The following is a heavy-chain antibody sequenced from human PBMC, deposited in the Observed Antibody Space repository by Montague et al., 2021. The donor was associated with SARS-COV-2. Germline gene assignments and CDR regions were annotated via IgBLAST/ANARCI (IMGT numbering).Heavy chain of an antibody. V-gene: IGHV3-66*01. J-gene: IGHJ4*02. D-gene: IGHD3-22*01. Sequence: SLRLSCAASGFTVSSNYMSWVRQAPGKGLEWVSVIYSGGSTYYADSVKVRFTISSNNSKNTLYLQMTSLRAEDTAVYYCASGYYDSFNWGQGTLVTVSS. CDR3: ASGYYDSFN. CDR1: GFTVSSNY. CDR2: IYSGGST.